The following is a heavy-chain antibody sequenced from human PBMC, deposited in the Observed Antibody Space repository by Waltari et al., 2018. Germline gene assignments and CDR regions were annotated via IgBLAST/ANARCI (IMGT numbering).Heavy chain of an antibody. CDR3: AREWNYELWFGEFSNWFDP. CDR1: GGTFSSYA. CDR2: IIPIFGTA. D-gene: IGHD3-10*01. J-gene: IGHJ5*02. Sequence: QVQLVQSGAEVKKPGSSVKVSCKASGGTFSSYAISWVRQAPGQGLEWMGGIIPIFGTANYAQKFQGRVTITADESTSTAYMELSSLRSEDTAVYYCAREWNYELWFGEFSNWFDPWGQGTLVTVSS. V-gene: IGHV1-69*01.